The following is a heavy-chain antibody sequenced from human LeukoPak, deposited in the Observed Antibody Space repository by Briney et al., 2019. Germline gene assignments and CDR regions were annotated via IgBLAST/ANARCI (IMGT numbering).Heavy chain of an antibody. CDR3: ARDERTYYYDSSGYSAYYYYGMDV. CDR2: IYYSGST. D-gene: IGHD3-22*01. J-gene: IGHJ6*02. CDR1: GGSISSYY. Sequence: SETLSLTCTVSGGSISSYYWSWIRPPPGKGLEWIGYIYYSGSTNYNPSLKSRVTISVDTSKNQFSLKLSSVTAADTAVYYCARDERTYYYDSSGYSAYYYYGMDVWGQGTTVTVSS. V-gene: IGHV4-59*12.